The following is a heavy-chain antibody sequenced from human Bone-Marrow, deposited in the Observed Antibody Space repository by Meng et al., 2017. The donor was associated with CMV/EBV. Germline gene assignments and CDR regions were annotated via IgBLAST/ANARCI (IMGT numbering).Heavy chain of an antibody. Sequence: GGSLRLSCAASGFTFSSYSMNWVRQAPGKGLLWVSRINNDGSITSHADSVKGRFTISRDNAKNRLYLEMNSLRADDTAVYYCVRPYCDSTTCYPYFDYWGQGTLVTVSS. CDR2: INNDGSIT. V-gene: IGHV3-74*01. CDR1: GFTFSSYS. J-gene: IGHJ4*02. CDR3: VRPYCDSTTCYPYFDY. D-gene: IGHD2-2*01.